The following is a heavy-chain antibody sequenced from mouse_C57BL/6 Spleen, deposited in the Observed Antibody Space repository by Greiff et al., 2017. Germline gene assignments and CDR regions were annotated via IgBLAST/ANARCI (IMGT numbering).Heavy chain of an antibody. V-gene: IGHV14-2*01. J-gene: IGHJ4*01. CDR1: GFNIKDYY. Sequence: EVKLMESGAELVKPGASVKLSCTASGFNIKDYYMHWVKQRTEQGLEWIGRIDPEDGETKYAPKFQGKATLTADTSSNTAYLQLSSLTSDYTAVYYCAPIYYGDYYSMDYWGQGTSVTVSS. D-gene: IGHD2-13*01. CDR3: APIYYGDYYSMDY. CDR2: IDPEDGET.